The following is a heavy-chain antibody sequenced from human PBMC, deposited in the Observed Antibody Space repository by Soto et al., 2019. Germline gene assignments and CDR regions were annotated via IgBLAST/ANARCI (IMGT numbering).Heavy chain of an antibody. Sequence: QVQLQESGPGLVKPSETLSLTCTVSGGSISSYYWSWIRQPPGTGLEWIGYIYYSGSTNYNSSLNSRATISVDTSKNQFSLKLSSVTAADTAVYYCARAWQYSSGFFDYWGQGTLVTVSS. V-gene: IGHV4-59*01. CDR3: ARAWQYSSGFFDY. CDR1: GGSISSYY. D-gene: IGHD6-19*01. J-gene: IGHJ4*02. CDR2: IYYSGST.